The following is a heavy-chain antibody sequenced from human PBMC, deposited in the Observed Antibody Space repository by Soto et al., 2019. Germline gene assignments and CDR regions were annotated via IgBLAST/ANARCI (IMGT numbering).Heavy chain of an antibody. CDR3: ARYYYDSSGYRFDP. V-gene: IGHV1-2*02. CDR1: GYTFTGYY. J-gene: IGHJ5*02. CDR2: INPNSGGT. D-gene: IGHD3-22*01. Sequence: ASVKVSCKASGYTFTGYYMHWVRQAPGQGLEWMGWINPNSGGTNYAQKFQGRVTMTRDTSISTAYMELSRLRSDDTALYYCARYYYDSSGYRFDPWGQGTLVTVSS.